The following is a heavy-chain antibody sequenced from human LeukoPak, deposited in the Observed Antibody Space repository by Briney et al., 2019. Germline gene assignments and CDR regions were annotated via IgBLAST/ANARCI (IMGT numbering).Heavy chain of an antibody. J-gene: IGHJ1*01. CDR1: GGSISSGGYY. Sequence: SETLSLTCTVSGGSISSGGYYWSWIRQHPGKGLEWTGYIYYSGSTNYNPSLNSRVTISVDTSKNQFSLRLSSVTAADTAVYYCAREGYSSSWGSFQHWGQGTLVTVSS. CDR3: AREGYSSSWGSFQH. D-gene: IGHD6-13*01. V-gene: IGHV4-61*08. CDR2: IYYSGST.